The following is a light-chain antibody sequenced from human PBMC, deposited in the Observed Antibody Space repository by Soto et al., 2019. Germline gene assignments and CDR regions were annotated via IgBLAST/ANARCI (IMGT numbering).Light chain of an antibody. CDR2: EVT. Sequence: QSVLTQPPSASGSPGQSVTISCTGANSDVGSYNFVSWYQQHPGKAPKLLIYEVTKRPSGVPDRFSGSKSGNTASLTISGLQAEDEADYYCGSYASSNTVLFGGGTQLTVL. CDR1: NSDVGSYNF. CDR3: GSYASSNTVL. V-gene: IGLV2-8*01. J-gene: IGLJ2*01.